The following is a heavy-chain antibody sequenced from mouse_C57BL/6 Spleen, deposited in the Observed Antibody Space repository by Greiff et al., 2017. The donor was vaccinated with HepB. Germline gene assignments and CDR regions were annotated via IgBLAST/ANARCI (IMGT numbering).Heavy chain of an antibody. J-gene: IGHJ4*01. Sequence: QVQLQQPGAELVMPGASVKLSCKASGYTFTSYWMHWVKQRPGQGLEWIGEIDPSDSYTNYNQKFKGKSTLTVDKSSSTAYMQLSSLTSEDSAVYYCARRGDYYGNLHYYAMDYWGQGTAVTVSS. CDR1: GYTFTSYW. CDR2: IDPSDSYT. V-gene: IGHV1-69*01. D-gene: IGHD2-1*01. CDR3: ARRGDYYGNLHYYAMDY.